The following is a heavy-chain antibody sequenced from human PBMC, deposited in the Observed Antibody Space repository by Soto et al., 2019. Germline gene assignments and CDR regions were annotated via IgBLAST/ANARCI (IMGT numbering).Heavy chain of an antibody. Sequence: EVQLVESGGGLVQPGRSLRLSCTASGFTFGDYPMSWYRQAPGKGLEWVGFIRSKAYGGTTEYAASVKGRFTISRDDSKSIAYLQMNSLKTEDTAVYYCTRNHYYDILTGYYTGEHDYFDYWGQGSLVTVSS. J-gene: IGHJ4*02. D-gene: IGHD3-9*01. CDR3: TRNHYYDILTGYYTGEHDYFDY. CDR1: GFTFGDYP. V-gene: IGHV3-49*03. CDR2: IRSKAYGGTT.